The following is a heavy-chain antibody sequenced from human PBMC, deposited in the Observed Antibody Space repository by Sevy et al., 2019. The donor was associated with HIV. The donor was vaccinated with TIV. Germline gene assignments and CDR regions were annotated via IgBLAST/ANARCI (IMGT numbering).Heavy chain of an antibody. J-gene: IGHJ3*02. D-gene: IGHD3-10*01. Sequence: GGSLRLSCAASGFTFSSYWMSWVRQAPGKGLEWVANIKQDGSENYYVDSVKGRFTISRDNAKNSLSLQMNSLRAEDTAVYYCARVSGIPEWDAFDIWGQGTMVTVSS. CDR3: ARVSGIPEWDAFDI. CDR2: IKQDGSEN. CDR1: GFTFSSYW. V-gene: IGHV3-7*01.